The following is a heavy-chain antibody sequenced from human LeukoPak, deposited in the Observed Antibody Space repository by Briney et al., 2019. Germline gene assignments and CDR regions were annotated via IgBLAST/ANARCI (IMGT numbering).Heavy chain of an antibody. Sequence: SETLSLTCAVYGGSFSGYYWSWIRQPPGKGLEWIGEINHSGSTNYNPSLKSRVTISVDTSKNQFSLKLSSVTAADTAVYYCARGQWLVRDFDYWGQGTLVTVSS. CDR2: INHSGST. CDR1: GGSFSGYY. CDR3: ARGQWLVRDFDY. D-gene: IGHD6-19*01. V-gene: IGHV4-34*01. J-gene: IGHJ4*02.